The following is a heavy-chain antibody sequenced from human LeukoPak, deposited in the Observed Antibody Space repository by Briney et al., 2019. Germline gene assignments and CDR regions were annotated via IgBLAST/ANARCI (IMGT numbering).Heavy chain of an antibody. Sequence: GGSLRLSCAASGFTVSSNYMSWVRQAPGKGLERVSVIYTSGSTYYADSVKGRFTISRDNSKNTLYLQMNSLRAEDTAVYYCARDLLPKRGSGPGDYWGQGTLVTVSS. J-gene: IGHJ4*02. CDR2: IYTSGST. CDR3: ARDLLPKRGSGPGDY. D-gene: IGHD2-15*01. CDR1: GFTVSSNY. V-gene: IGHV3-66*01.